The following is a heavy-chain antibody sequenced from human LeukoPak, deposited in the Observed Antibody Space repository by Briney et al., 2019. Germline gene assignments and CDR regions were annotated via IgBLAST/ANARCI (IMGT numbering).Heavy chain of an antibody. D-gene: IGHD3-10*01. CDR1: GFTFSSYW. V-gene: IGHV3-7*01. CDR3: ARDRVTMIRGVRILDYYYYYMDV. J-gene: IGHJ6*03. CDR2: IKQDGSEK. Sequence: GGSLRLSCAASGFTFSSYWMSWVRQAPGKGLEWVANIKQDGSEKYFVDSVKGRFTISRDNAKNSLYLQMNSLGVEDTAVYYCARDRVTMIRGVRILDYYYYYMDVWGKGTTVTISS.